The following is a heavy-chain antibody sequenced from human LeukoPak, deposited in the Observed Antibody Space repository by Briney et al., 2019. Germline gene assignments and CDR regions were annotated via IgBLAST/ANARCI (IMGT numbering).Heavy chain of an antibody. CDR1: GFTFRDYT. CDR2: IVTSYVGT. Sequence: PGGSLGLSCAASGFTFRDYTMAWVRQAPGKGLQWVASIVTSYVGTYYVDSVAGRFVVSRDNSKNILYLQMNRLRVEDTAMYFCAKGKAAGLLDWFDPWGPGTLVTVSS. D-gene: IGHD6-19*01. J-gene: IGHJ5*02. CDR3: AKGKAAGLLDWFDP. V-gene: IGHV3-23*05.